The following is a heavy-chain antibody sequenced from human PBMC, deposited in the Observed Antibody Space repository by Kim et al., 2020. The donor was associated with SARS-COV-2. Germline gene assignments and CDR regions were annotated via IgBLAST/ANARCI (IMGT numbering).Heavy chain of an antibody. CDR2: INHSGST. CDR3: ARVQSGLLWFGELLQYHFDY. Sequence: SETLSLTCAVYGGSFSGYYWSWIRQPPGKGLEWIGEINHSGSTNYNPSLKSRVTISVDTSKNQFSLKLSSVTAADTAVYYCARVQSGLLWFGELLQYHFDYWGQGTLVTVSS. J-gene: IGHJ4*02. D-gene: IGHD3-10*01. CDR1: GGSFSGYY. V-gene: IGHV4-34*01.